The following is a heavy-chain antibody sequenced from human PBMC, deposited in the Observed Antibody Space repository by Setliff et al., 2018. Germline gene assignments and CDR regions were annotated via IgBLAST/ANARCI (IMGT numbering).Heavy chain of an antibody. V-gene: IGHV4-34*01. D-gene: IGHD3-10*01. CDR1: GGSFSGYY. Sequence: SETLSLTCAVYGGSFSGYYWSWIRQPPGKGLEWIGEINHIGSTNYNPSLKSRVTISVDAPDNQFSVKLSSVTAADTAVYYCARHKSNGSGSYPSLYMDVWGKGIMVTVSS. CDR3: ARHKSNGSGSYPSLYMDV. J-gene: IGHJ6*03. CDR2: INHIGST.